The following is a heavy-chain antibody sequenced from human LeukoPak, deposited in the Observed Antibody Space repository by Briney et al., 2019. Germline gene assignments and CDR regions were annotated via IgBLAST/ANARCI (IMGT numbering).Heavy chain of an antibody. J-gene: IGHJ4*02. CDR1: GFTVSSNY. D-gene: IGHD3-22*01. V-gene: IGHV3-53*01. CDR2: LYSAGST. CDR3: AKDDYYDSSGYYYFSY. Sequence: GGSLRLSCAASGFTVSSNYMSWVRQPPGKGLEWVSVLYSAGSTYYTDSVKGRFTISRDNSKNTLYLQMNSLRAEDTAVYYCAKDDYYDSSGYYYFSYWGQGTLVTVSS.